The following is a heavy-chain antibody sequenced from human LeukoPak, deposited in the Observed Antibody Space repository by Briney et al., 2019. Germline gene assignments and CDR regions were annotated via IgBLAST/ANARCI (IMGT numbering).Heavy chain of an antibody. V-gene: IGHV1-18*01. D-gene: IGHD3-9*01. CDR3: ARAGYYDILTGYYALRGFDY. CDR1: GYTFTSYG. Sequence: ASVKVSCKASGYTFTSYGISWVRQAPGRGLEWMGWISAYNGNTNYAQKLQGRVTMTTDTSTSTAYMELRSLRSDDTAVYYCARAGYYDILTGYYALRGFDYWGQGTLVTVSS. CDR2: ISAYNGNT. J-gene: IGHJ4*02.